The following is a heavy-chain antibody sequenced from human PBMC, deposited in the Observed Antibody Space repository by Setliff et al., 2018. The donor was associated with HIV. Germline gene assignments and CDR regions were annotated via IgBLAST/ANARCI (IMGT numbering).Heavy chain of an antibody. D-gene: IGHD1-1*01. V-gene: IGHV4-34*01. CDR1: GGSFSSYY. J-gene: IGHJ4*02. CDR3: ARRGLYTNNWNAG. Sequence: LSLTCAVYGGSFSSYYWSWICQPPGKGLEWIGEINHSGSTNYNPSLKSRVTISVDTSKNQFSLKLSSVTAADTAVYYCARRGLYTNNWNAGWGQGMLVTVSS. CDR2: INHSGST.